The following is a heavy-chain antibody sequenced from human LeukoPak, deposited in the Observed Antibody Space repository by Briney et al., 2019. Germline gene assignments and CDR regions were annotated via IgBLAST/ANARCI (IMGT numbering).Heavy chain of an antibody. CDR1: GGSISPYY. CDR2: IHYSGST. J-gene: IGHJ4*02. D-gene: IGHD6-19*01. Sequence: SETLSLTCTVSGGSISPYYWSWIRQSPGKGLEWIGCIHYSGSTIYNLSLKSRVSISVDTSKNQFSLKLSSATAADTAVYYCAGPTSSGWHGDFDYWGQGTLVTVSS. V-gene: IGHV4-59*08. CDR3: AGPTSSGWHGDFDY.